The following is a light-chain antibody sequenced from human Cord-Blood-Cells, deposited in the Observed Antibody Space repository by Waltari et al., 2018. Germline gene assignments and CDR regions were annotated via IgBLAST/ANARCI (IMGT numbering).Light chain of an antibody. Sequence: DIVMTQTPLSLSVTPGQPASISCKSSQSLLHSDGKTYLYWYLQKPGQSPQLLIYEVSSRSSGVPDRFSGSGSGTDFTLKISRVEAEDVGVYYCMQGIHLPLTFGGGTKVEIK. CDR1: QSLLHSDGKTY. V-gene: IGKV2-29*02. J-gene: IGKJ4*01. CDR3: MQGIHLPLT. CDR2: EVS.